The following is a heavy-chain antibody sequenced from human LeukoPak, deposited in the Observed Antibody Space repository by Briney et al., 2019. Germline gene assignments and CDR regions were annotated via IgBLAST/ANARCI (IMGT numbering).Heavy chain of an antibody. Sequence: GGSLRLSCAATGSSFSSYSMHWVRQAPGKGLEWVSYISSSSSAIYYADSVKGRFTISRDNAKDSLYLQMNSLRAEDTAVYYCARSVGGHFDYWGQGMLVTVSS. D-gene: IGHD3-16*01. CDR1: GSSFSSYS. V-gene: IGHV3-48*04. CDR3: ARSVGGHFDY. J-gene: IGHJ4*02. CDR2: ISSSSSAI.